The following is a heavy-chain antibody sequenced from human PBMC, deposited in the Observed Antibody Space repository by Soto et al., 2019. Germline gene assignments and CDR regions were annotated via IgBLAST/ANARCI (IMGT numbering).Heavy chain of an antibody. D-gene: IGHD5-18*01. CDR3: AKDRGYSYGYDAFDM. CDR2: ISGSGGST. V-gene: IGHV3-23*01. J-gene: IGHJ3*02. Sequence: EVQLLESGGGLVQPGGSLRLSCAASRFTFSSYTMSWVRQAPGMGLEWVSGISGSGGSTYYADFVKGRFTISRDNSKNTLYLQINSLRAEDTAVYYCAKDRGYSYGYDAFDMWGQGTMVTVSS. CDR1: RFTFSSYT.